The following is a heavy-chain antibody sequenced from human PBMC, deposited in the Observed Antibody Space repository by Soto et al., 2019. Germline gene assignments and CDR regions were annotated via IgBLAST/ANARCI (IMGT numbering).Heavy chain of an antibody. CDR2: ISYDGSNK. Sequence: QVQLVESGGGVVQPGRSLRLSCAASGFTFSSYAMHWVRQAPGKGLEWVAVISYDGSNKYYADSVKGRFTISRDNSKNTLYLQRNSLRAEDPAVYYCARGGEWELLRRGGPLAPYGMDVWGQGTTVTVSS. J-gene: IGHJ6*02. D-gene: IGHD1-26*01. CDR3: ARGGEWELLRRGGPLAPYGMDV. CDR1: GFTFSSYA. V-gene: IGHV3-30-3*01.